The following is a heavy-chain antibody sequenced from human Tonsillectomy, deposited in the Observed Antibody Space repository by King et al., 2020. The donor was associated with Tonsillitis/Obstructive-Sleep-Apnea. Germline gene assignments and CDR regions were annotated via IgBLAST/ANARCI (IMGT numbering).Heavy chain of an antibody. D-gene: IGHD2/OR15-2a*01. CDR3: AILYVESTTYYFDY. V-gene: IGHV4-30-2*01. CDR2: IYHSGST. CDR1: GGSISSGGYS. Sequence: QLQESGSGLVKPSQTLSLTCAVSGGSISSGGYSWSWIRQPPGKGLEWIGYIYHSGSTYYNPSLKSRVTISVDRSKNQFSLKLSSVTAADTAVYYCAILYVESTTYYFDYWGQGTLVTVSS. J-gene: IGHJ4*02.